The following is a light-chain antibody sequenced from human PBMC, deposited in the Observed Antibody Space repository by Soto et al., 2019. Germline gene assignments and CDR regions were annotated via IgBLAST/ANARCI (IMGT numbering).Light chain of an antibody. J-gene: IGKJ1*01. Sequence: EIVLTQSPGTLSLSPGERSTLSFSSSQSVSSNYLAWYQQKPGQAPRLLIYAASTRATGIPVRFSGSGSETEFTLTIRSLQSEDSALYYCHQYNNWPWTFGQGTKVDI. CDR3: HQYNNWPWT. V-gene: IGKV3-15*01. CDR1: QSVSSN. CDR2: AAS.